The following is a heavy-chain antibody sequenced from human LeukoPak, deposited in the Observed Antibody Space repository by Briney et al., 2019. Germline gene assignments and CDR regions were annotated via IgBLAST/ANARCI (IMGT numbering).Heavy chain of an antibody. CDR3: ARIRPTGAFDI. D-gene: IGHD3-10*01. Sequence: GESLKISCKGSGYSFTSYWIGWVRPMPGKGLEWMGIVYPGDSDTRYSLSFQGQVTISADKSISTAYLQWSSLKASDTAMYYCARIRPTGAFDIWGQGTMVTVSS. V-gene: IGHV5-51*01. CDR1: GYSFTSYW. J-gene: IGHJ3*02. CDR2: VYPGDSDT.